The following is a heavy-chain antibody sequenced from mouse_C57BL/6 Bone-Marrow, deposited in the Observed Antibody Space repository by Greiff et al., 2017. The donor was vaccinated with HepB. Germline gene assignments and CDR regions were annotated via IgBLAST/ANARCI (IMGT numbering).Heavy chain of an antibody. J-gene: IGHJ3*01. CDR1: GYTFTSYW. V-gene: IGHV1-55*01. CDR2: IYPGSGST. CDR3: ARAPYYYGSSWGFAY. D-gene: IGHD1-1*01. Sequence: QVQLQQPGAELVKPGASVKMSCKASGYTFTSYWITWVKQRPGQGLEWIGDIYPGSGSTNYNEKFKSKATLTVDTSSSTAYMQLSSLTSEDSAVYYCARAPYYYGSSWGFAYWGQGTLVTVSA.